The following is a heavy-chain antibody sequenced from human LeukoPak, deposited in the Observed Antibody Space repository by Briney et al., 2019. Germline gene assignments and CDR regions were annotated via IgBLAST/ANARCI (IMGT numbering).Heavy chain of an antibody. CDR1: GGSISSYY. D-gene: IGHD6-13*01. V-gene: IGHV4-59*01. Sequence: PSETLSLTCTVSGGSISSYYWSWIRHPPGKGLEWIGYIYYSGSTNYSPSLKSRVTISVDTSKNQFSLKLSSVTAADTAVYYCARSLIAAGRGYFDYWGQGTLVTVSS. J-gene: IGHJ4*02. CDR3: ARSLIAAGRGYFDY. CDR2: IYYSGST.